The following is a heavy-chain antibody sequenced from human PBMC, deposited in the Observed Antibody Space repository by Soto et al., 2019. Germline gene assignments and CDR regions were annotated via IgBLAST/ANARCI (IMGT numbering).Heavy chain of an antibody. CDR1: GLTFRSYG. CDR3: AKGGVAAARGYFDY. Sequence: PGGSLRLSCSASGLTFRSYGMSWVRQAPGKGLEWVSDISGSGSNTNYADSVKGRFTISRDNSNNTLFLQMNSLRAEDTAIYYCAKGGVAAARGYFDYWGQGTLVTVSS. D-gene: IGHD6-13*01. J-gene: IGHJ4*03. V-gene: IGHV3-23*01. CDR2: ISGSGSNT.